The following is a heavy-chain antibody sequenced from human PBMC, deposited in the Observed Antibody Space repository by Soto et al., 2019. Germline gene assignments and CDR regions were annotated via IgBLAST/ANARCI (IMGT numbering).Heavy chain of an antibody. CDR1: GGSISSGDYY. J-gene: IGHJ4*02. D-gene: IGHD3-22*01. CDR2: IYYSGST. Sequence: SETLSLTCTVSGGSISSGDYYWSWICQPPGKGLECIGYIYYSGSTYYNPSLKSRVTISVDTSKNQFSLKLSSVTAADTAVYYCARVPFYDSSGRSYYFDYWGQGTLLTVS. CDR3: ARVPFYDSSGRSYYFDY. V-gene: IGHV4-30-4*01.